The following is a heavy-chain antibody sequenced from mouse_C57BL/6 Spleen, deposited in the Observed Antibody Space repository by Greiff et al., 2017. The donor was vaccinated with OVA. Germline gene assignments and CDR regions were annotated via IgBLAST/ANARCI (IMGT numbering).Heavy chain of an antibody. Sequence: EVKLVESGAELVKPGASVKLSCTASGFNIKDYYMHWVKQRTEQGLEWIGRIDPEDGETKYAPKFQGKATITADTSSNTAYLQLSSLTSEDTAVYYCVRLYYGSSSLDYWGQGTTLTVSS. D-gene: IGHD1-1*01. CDR1: GFNIKDYY. J-gene: IGHJ2*01. CDR2: IDPEDGET. V-gene: IGHV14-2*01. CDR3: VRLYYGSSSLDY.